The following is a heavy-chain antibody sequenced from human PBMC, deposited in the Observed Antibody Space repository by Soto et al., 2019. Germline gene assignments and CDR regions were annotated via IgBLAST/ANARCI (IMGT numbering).Heavy chain of an antibody. D-gene: IGHD3-3*01. CDR2: LRSSSSYI. V-gene: IGHV3-21*01. J-gene: IGHJ6*02. CDR3: ARDPKAPPTYYDFWSGYYDYYYGMDV. Sequence: AGSLRLSCAASGFTFSSYSMNWVRQAPGQGLEWVSSLRSSSSYIYDAASVKGRFTLSRDNAKNSLYLQMNSLRAEDRAVYYCARDPKAPPTYYDFWSGYYDYYYGMDVWGQGTTVTVSS. CDR1: GFTFSSYS.